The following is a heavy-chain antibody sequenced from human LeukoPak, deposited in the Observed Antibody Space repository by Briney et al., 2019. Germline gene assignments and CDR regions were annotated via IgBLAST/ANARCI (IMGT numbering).Heavy chain of an antibody. D-gene: IGHD6-19*01. CDR3: ARLGSGWQGPDY. V-gene: IGHV4-59*01. J-gene: IGHJ4*02. Sequence: SETLSLTCTVSGGSISSYYWSWIRQPPGKGLEWIGYIYYSGSTNYNPSLKSRVTISVGTSKNQFSLKLSSVTAADTAVYYCARLGSGWQGPDYWGQGTLVTVSS. CDR2: IYYSGST. CDR1: GGSISSYY.